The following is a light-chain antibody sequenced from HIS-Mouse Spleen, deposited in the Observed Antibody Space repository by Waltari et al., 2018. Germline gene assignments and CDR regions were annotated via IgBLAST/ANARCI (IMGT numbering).Light chain of an antibody. CDR3: SSYAGSNNWV. CDR1: SSDVGGYNH. CDR2: EVS. Sequence: QSALTQPPSASGSPGQSVTISCPGTSSDVGGYNHVSWYQQHPGKAPKLMMYEVSKRPSGVPDRFSGSKSGNPASLTVAGLQAEDEADYYCSSYAGSNNWVFGGGTKLTVL. J-gene: IGLJ3*02. V-gene: IGLV2-8*01.